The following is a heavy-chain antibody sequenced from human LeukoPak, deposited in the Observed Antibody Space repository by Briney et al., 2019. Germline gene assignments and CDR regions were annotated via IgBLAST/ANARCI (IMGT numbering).Heavy chain of an antibody. CDR3: ARGSGGSSWYGTNDY. CDR1: GGTFSSYA. V-gene: IGHV1-69*04. CDR2: IIPILGIA. Sequence: SVKVSCKASGGTFSSYAISWVRQAPGQGLEWMGRIIPILGIANYAQKFQGRVTMTRNTSISTAYMELSSLRSEDTAVYYCARGSGGSSWYGTNDYWGQGTLVTVSS. D-gene: IGHD6-13*01. J-gene: IGHJ4*02.